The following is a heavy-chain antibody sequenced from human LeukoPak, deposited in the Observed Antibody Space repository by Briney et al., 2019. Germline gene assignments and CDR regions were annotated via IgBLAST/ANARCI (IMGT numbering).Heavy chain of an antibody. CDR2: ISYDGSNK. CDR1: GFTFSSYA. J-gene: IGHJ4*02. Sequence: GRSLRLSCAASGFTFSSYAMHWVRQAQGKGLEGVAVISYDGSNKYYADSVKGRFTISRDNSKNTLYLQMNSLRAEDTAVYYCARDHPDCGGDCPFDYWGQGTLVTVSS. CDR3: ARDHPDCGGDCPFDY. D-gene: IGHD2-21*02. V-gene: IGHV3-30*04.